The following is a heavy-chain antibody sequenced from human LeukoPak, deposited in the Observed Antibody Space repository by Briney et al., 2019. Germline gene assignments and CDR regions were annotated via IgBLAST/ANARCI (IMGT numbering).Heavy chain of an antibody. J-gene: IGHJ4*02. D-gene: IGHD1-7*01. Sequence: PGGSLRLSCAASGFTFSSYAMSWVRQAPGKGLEWVSAISGSGGSTYYADSVKGRFTISRDNSKNTLYLQMNSLRAEDTAVYYCAKDHQARSPKLRPYLFDYWGQGTLVTVSS. CDR1: GFTFSSYA. CDR2: ISGSGGST. CDR3: AKDHQARSPKLRPYLFDY. V-gene: IGHV3-23*01.